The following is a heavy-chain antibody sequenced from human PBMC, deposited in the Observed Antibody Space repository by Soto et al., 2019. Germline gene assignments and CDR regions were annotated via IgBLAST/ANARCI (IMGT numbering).Heavy chain of an antibody. Sequence: SVKVSCKASGGTFSSYAISGVRQAPGQGLEWMGGIIPIFGTANYAQKFQGRVTITADESTSTAYMELSSLRSEDTAVYYCARPRTPYYYDSSGYYGDYYYYGMDVWGQGTTVTVSS. D-gene: IGHD3-22*01. J-gene: IGHJ6*02. CDR1: GGTFSSYA. CDR3: ARPRTPYYYDSSGYYGDYYYYGMDV. CDR2: IIPIFGTA. V-gene: IGHV1-69*13.